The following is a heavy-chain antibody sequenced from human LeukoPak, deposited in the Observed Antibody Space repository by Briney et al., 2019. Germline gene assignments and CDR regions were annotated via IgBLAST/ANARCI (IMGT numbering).Heavy chain of an antibody. Sequence: SETLSLTCAVSGYSISSGYYWGWIRQPPGKGLEWIRRIYHSGSTYYNPSLKSRVTISVDTSKNQFSLKLSSVTAADTAVYYCARVPGMGVMGYYYYYYMDVWGKGTTVTVSS. CDR3: ARVPGMGVMGYYYYYYMDV. J-gene: IGHJ6*03. V-gene: IGHV4-38-2*01. CDR2: IYHSGST. D-gene: IGHD3-16*01. CDR1: GYSISSGYY.